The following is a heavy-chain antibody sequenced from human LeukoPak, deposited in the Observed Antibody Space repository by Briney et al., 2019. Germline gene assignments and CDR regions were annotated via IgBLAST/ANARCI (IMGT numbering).Heavy chain of an antibody. CDR1: GGSISSGDYS. Sequence: SQTLSLICTVSGGSISSGDYSWSWIRQPAGKGLEWIGRMFTGGRTSYNPSLKSRVTISVDTSKNQFSLRVSPVTAADTAVYYCAAKEAYCGGDCYACWGQGTLVTVSS. D-gene: IGHD2-21*01. CDR2: MFTGGRT. V-gene: IGHV4-61*02. CDR3: AAKEAYCGGDCYAC. J-gene: IGHJ4*02.